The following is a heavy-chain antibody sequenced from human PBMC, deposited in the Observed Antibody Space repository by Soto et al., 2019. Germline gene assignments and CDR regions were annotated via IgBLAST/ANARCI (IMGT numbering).Heavy chain of an antibody. J-gene: IGHJ3*02. CDR2: ISGSGGST. V-gene: IGHV3-23*01. D-gene: IGHD3-3*01. CDR3: AKGFKGWLLYGGDAFDI. Sequence: GGSLRLSCAASGFTFSSYAMSWVRQAPGKGLEWVSVISGSGGSTYYADSMKGRFTISRDNSKNTLYLQMNSLRAEDTAVYYCAKGFKGWLLYGGDAFDIWGQGTMVTVSS. CDR1: GFTFSSYA.